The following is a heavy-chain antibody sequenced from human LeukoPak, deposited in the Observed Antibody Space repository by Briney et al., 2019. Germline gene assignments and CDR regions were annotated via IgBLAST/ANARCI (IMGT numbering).Heavy chain of an antibody. J-gene: IGHJ4*02. D-gene: IGHD4-17*01. CDR2: IYSGGTT. CDR3: ARGLSTVTQIMTY. Sequence: PGGSLRLSCAASGFTVSSNFMSWVRQAPGKGLEWVSIIYSGGTTYYADSVKGRFTISRDNSKNTLHLQMNNLRTEDTAVYYCARGLSTVTQIMTYWGQGTLVTVSS. CDR1: GFTVSSNF. V-gene: IGHV3-66*02.